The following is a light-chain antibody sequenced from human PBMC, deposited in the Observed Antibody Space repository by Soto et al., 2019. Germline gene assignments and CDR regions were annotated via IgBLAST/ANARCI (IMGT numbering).Light chain of an antibody. J-gene: IGKJ1*01. CDR1: QSVSSN. V-gene: IGKV3-15*01. CDR3: QQYNNWPPT. Sequence: IVIEQSPASLSVSPGERATLSCGASQSVSSNLAWYQQKPGQAPRLLIYGASTRATGIPARFSGSGSGTEFTLTISSLQSEDFAVYSCQQYNNWPPTFGQGTKVDIK. CDR2: GAS.